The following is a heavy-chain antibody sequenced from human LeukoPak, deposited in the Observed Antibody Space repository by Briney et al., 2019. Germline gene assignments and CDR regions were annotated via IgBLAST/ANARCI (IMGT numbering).Heavy chain of an antibody. D-gene: IGHD4-17*01. Sequence: GSLRLSFAASGFTLSSYWMSLGRQAPGKGVEVGAKIKQDGSEKYYVDSEKGRFTISRDNAKNSLYLQMNSLRAEDTAVYYCAKDTAGSYYYGMDVWGQGTTVTVSS. J-gene: IGHJ6*02. V-gene: IGHV3-7*03. CDR2: IKQDGSEK. CDR1: GFTLSSYW. CDR3: AKDTAGSYYYGMDV.